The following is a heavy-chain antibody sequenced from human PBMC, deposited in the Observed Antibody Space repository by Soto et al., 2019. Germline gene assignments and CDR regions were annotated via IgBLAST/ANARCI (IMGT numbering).Heavy chain of an antibody. CDR1: GFTFSNYG. V-gene: IGHV3-23*01. Sequence: EVQLLESGGGLVQPGGSLRVSCAASGFTFSNYGMSWVRQAPGKGPEWVSAISGSGGTTYDADSVKGRFTISRDNSKNTLYLQMNSLRAEDTAVYYCAKDKGNYGVDYMDVWGKGTTVTVSS. CDR2: ISGSGGTT. D-gene: IGHD1-7*01. CDR3: AKDKGNYGVDYMDV. J-gene: IGHJ6*03.